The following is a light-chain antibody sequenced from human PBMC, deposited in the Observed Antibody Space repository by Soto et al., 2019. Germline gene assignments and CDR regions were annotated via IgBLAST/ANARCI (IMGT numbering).Light chain of an antibody. V-gene: IGKV3-20*01. Sequence: EIVLTQSPGTLSLSPGERATLSCRASHSVSSSYLAWYQQKPGQAPRLLIYGASSRATGIPARFSGSGSGIDFTRTSSRLEPEDFAVYYYQQYGSSPAITFGQRTRLEIK. CDR3: QQYGSSPAIT. CDR2: GAS. J-gene: IGKJ5*01. CDR1: HSVSSSY.